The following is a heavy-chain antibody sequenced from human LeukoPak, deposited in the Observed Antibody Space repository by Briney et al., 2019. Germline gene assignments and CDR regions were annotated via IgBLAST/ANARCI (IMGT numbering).Heavy chain of an antibody. CDR1: GGTFSSYA. Sequence: SVKVSCKASGGTFSSYAISWVRQAPRQGLEWMGGIIPIFGTANYAQKFQGRVTITADESTSTAYMELSSLRSEDTAVYYCARSWGSPGFFDYWGQGTLVTVSS. V-gene: IGHV1-69*13. CDR3: ARSWGSPGFFDY. J-gene: IGHJ4*02. D-gene: IGHD2-15*01. CDR2: IIPIFGTA.